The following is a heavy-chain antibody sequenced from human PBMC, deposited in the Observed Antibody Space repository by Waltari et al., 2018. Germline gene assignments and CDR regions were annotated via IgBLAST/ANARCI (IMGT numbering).Heavy chain of an antibody. V-gene: IGHV1-8*01. Sequence: QVQLVQSGAEVKKPGASVKVSCKASGYTFTSYDINWVRQATGQGLVWMGWMNPNSGNTGYAQKFQGRVTMTRNTSISTAYMELSSLRSEDTAVYYCARGQLLWFGELLYWFDPWGQGTLVTVSS. CDR3: ARGQLLWFGELLYWFDP. CDR2: MNPNSGNT. CDR1: GYTFTSYD. J-gene: IGHJ5*02. D-gene: IGHD3-10*01.